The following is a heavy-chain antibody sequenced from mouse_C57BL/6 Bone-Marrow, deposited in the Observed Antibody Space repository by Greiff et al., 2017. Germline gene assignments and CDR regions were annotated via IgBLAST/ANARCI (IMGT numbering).Heavy chain of an antibody. Sequence: VKLMESGPGLVAPSQSLSITCTVSGFSLTSYAISWVRQPPGKGLEWLGVIWTGGGTNYNSALKSRLSISKDNSKSQFFLKMNSLQTDDTARYYCARSPPFYYGSSYYAMDYWGQGTSVTVSS. CDR1: GFSLTSYA. D-gene: IGHD1-1*01. V-gene: IGHV2-9-1*01. CDR3: ARSPPFYYGSSYYAMDY. J-gene: IGHJ4*01. CDR2: IWTGGGT.